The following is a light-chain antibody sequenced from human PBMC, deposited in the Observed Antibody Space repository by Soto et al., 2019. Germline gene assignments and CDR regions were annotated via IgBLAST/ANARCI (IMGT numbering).Light chain of an antibody. CDR3: CSYAGSSTFVV. V-gene: IGLV2-23*02. CDR1: SSDVGSYNL. Sequence: QSALTQPASVSGSPGQSITISCTGTSSDVGSYNLVSWYQQYPGKAPKLMIYEVTKRPSGVSTRFSGSKSGNTASLTISGLQAEDEADYYCCSYAGSSTFVVFGGGTQLTVL. J-gene: IGLJ2*01. CDR2: EVT.